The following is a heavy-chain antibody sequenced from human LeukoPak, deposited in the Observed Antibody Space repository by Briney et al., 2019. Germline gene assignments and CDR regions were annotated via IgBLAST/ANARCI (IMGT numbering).Heavy chain of an antibody. CDR3: AREGEHCSGTSCYTLHYYYYYMDV. V-gene: IGHV3-11*04. D-gene: IGHD2-2*02. J-gene: IGHJ6*03. CDR2: ISSSGSSK. CDR1: GFTFSDYY. Sequence: GGSLRLSCAASGFTFSDYYMSWIRQAPGKGLEWASYISSSGSSKDYADSVKGRFTTSRDNAKNSLYLQMNSLRAEDTAVYYCAREGEHCSGTSCYTLHYYYYYMDVWGKGTTVTVSS.